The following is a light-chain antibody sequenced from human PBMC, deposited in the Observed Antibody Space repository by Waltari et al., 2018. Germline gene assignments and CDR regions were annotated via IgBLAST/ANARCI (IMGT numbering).Light chain of an antibody. Sequence: DTVMIQSPDSLAVSLGERPTIHCKSSQSVLYSSNNRNYLAWYQQKPGQPPRLLIYWASTRESGVPDRFSGSGSGTDFTLVISSLQAEDVGVYYCQQYASIPHTFGRGTKLEIK. CDR1: QSVLYSSNNRNY. V-gene: IGKV4-1*01. CDR3: QQYASIPHT. CDR2: WAS. J-gene: IGKJ2*01.